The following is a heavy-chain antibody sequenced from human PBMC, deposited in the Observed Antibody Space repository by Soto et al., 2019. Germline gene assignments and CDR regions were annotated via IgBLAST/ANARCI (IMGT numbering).Heavy chain of an antibody. J-gene: IGHJ6*02. CDR1: GGSISSYY. CDR2: IYYSGST. CDR3: ARGLVNGMDV. Sequence: QVQLQESGPGLVKPSETLSLTCTVSGGSISSYYWSWIRQPPGKGLEWIGDIYYSGSTNYNPSLKSRVTISVDTSKNQFSLKLSSVTAADTAVYYCARGLVNGMDVWGQGTTVTVSS. V-gene: IGHV4-59*01. D-gene: IGHD3-16*01.